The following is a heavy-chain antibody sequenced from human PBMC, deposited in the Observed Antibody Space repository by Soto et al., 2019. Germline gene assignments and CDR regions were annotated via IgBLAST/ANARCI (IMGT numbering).Heavy chain of an antibody. D-gene: IGHD5-12*01. CDR3: ARGEGWLRGPTFFDY. CDR2: IYSGGRT. J-gene: IGHJ4*02. CDR1: GFTVSSNY. V-gene: IGHV3-53*01. Sequence: LRLSCAASGFTVSSNYMSWVRQAPGKGLEWVSVIYSGGRTYYADSVRGRFTISRDNSKNTLYLQMNSLSAEDTAVYYCARGEGWLRGPTFFDYWGQGTLVTVSS.